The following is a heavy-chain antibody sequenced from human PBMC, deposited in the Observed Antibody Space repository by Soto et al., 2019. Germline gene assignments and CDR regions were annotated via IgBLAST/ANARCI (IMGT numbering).Heavy chain of an antibody. CDR3: AKGFRGVMYHYYYGMDV. Sequence: GGSLRLSCAASGFTFSSYGMHWVRQAPGKGLEWVAVISYDGSNKYYADSVKGRFTISRDNSKNTLYLQMNSLRAEDTAVYYCAKGFRGVMYHYYYGMDVWGQGTTVTVSS. CDR2: ISYDGSNK. V-gene: IGHV3-30*18. J-gene: IGHJ6*02. D-gene: IGHD3-16*01. CDR1: GFTFSSYG.